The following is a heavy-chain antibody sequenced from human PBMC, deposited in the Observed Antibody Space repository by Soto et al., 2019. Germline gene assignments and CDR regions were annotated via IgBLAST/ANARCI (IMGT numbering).Heavy chain of an antibody. J-gene: IGHJ4*02. CDR2: INPSGGGT. D-gene: IGHD2-2*01. V-gene: IGHV1-46*01. Sequence: QVQLVQSGAEVKKPGASVKVSCKTSGYTFSNYYINWVRQAPGQGLEWMGRINPSGGGTSYAQKFQGRVTMTRVTSTSTVYMDLSSLRSEDTAVYYCARSQEVVVVPAALIDYWGQGTLVTVSS. CDR1: GYTFSNYY. CDR3: ARSQEVVVVPAALIDY.